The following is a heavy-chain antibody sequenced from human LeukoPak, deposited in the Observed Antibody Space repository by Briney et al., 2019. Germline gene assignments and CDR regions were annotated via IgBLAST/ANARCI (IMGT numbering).Heavy chain of an antibody. V-gene: IGHV3-7*03. CDR1: GFTFSSYW. D-gene: IGHD6-19*01. Sequence: PGGSLRLSCAASGFTFSSYWMSWVRQAPGKGLEWVANIKQDGSEKYYVDSVKGRFTIPRDNAKNSLYLQMNSLRAEDTAVYYCARLSSGSLSDAFDIWGQGTMVTVSS. CDR2: IKQDGSEK. J-gene: IGHJ3*02. CDR3: ARLSSGSLSDAFDI.